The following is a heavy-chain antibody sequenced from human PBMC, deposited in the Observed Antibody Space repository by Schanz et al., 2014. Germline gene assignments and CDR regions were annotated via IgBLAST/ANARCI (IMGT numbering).Heavy chain of an antibody. D-gene: IGHD3-22*01. J-gene: IGHJ3*02. CDR3: ARKTKVGVYGGKGHDSLDI. CDR2: INSVGSNT. V-gene: IGHV3-74*01. CDR1: GFTFSSHW. Sequence: EVQLVQSGGGLVQPGGSLRLSCAASGFTFSSHWMHWVRQDPGKGLVWVARINSVGSNTDYADSVTGRFTISRDNAKNTLYLQMNTLRAEDTAVYYCARKTKVGVYGGKGHDSLDIWGQGTMVTVSA.